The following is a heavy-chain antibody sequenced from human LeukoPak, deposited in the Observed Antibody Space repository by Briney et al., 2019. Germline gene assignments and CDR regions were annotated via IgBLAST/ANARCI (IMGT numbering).Heavy chain of an antibody. CDR1: GDTFSSYA. V-gene: IGHV1-69*13. J-gene: IGHJ4*02. Sequence: SVKVSCKASGDTFSSYAITWVRQAPGQGLEWMGGIIPIFDTSNYAQKFQGRVTFTSDDSTSTAYMELSSLRSEDTAVYYCARGPYGPPTEIADSSGTYTPLDYWGQGTLVTVSS. CDR2: IIPIFDTS. CDR3: ARGPYGPPTEIADSSGTYTPLDY. D-gene: IGHD3-22*01.